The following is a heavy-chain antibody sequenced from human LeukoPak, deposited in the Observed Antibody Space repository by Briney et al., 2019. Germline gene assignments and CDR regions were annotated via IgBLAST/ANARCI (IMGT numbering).Heavy chain of an antibody. V-gene: IGHV4-59*01. CDR3: ARARYSSAPFDY. Sequence: PSETLSLTCIVSGGSLSSYYWSWIRQPPGKGLEWIVYIYYSGSTNYNPSLKSRVTISVVTSKNQFSLKLSSVTAADTAVYYCARARYSSAPFDYWGQGTLITVSS. CDR2: IYYSGST. D-gene: IGHD6-25*01. CDR1: GGSLSSYY. J-gene: IGHJ4*02.